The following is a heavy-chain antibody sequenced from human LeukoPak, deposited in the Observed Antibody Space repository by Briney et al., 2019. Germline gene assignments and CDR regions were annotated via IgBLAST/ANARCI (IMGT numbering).Heavy chain of an antibody. Sequence: PGGALRLSCTASRFKFDDYGMIWVRQAPGRGVEGVSDINWTCYSRGYTHSVRGRFTNYRNNSKNSLYLQINILRVRDKAFYFFSRGDLLHRNWFDPWGQGTLVTVSS. CDR2: INWTCYSR. V-gene: IGHV3-20*04. D-gene: IGHD3-22*01. J-gene: IGHJ5*02. CDR3: SRGDLLHRNWFDP. CDR1: RFKFDDYG.